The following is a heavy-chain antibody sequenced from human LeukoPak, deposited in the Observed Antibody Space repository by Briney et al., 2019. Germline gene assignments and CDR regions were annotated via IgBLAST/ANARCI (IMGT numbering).Heavy chain of an antibody. J-gene: IGHJ3*02. V-gene: IGHV3-23*01. CDR3: AKGGYSSSSAYAFDI. D-gene: IGHD6-6*01. CDR1: GFTFSSYA. Sequence: GGSLRLSCAASGFTFSSYAMSWVRQAPGKGLEWVSAISGSGGSTYYTDSVKGRFTISRDNSKNTLYLQMNSLRAEDTAVYYCAKGGYSSSSAYAFDIWGQGTMVTVSS. CDR2: ISGSGGST.